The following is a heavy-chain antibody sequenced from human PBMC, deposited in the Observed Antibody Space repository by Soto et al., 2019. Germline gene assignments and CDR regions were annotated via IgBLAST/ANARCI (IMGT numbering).Heavy chain of an antibody. D-gene: IGHD3-22*01. J-gene: IGHJ3*02. CDR2: ISAYNGNT. V-gene: IGHV1-18*01. CDR3: ARGGYYDSSGYYFPDDAFDI. Sequence: QVQLVQSGAEVKKPGASVKVSCKASGYTFTSYGISWVRQAPGLGLEWMGWISAYNGNTNYAQKLQGRVTMTTDTSTSTAYMELRSLRSDDTAVYYCARGGYYDSSGYYFPDDAFDIWGQGTMVTVSS. CDR1: GYTFTSYG.